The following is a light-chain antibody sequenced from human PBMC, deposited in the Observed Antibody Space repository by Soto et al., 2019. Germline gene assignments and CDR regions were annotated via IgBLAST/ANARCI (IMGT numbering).Light chain of an antibody. CDR1: GSDVGGYKY. CDR2: DVT. CDR3: SSYTSSSSYV. V-gene: IGLV2-14*01. J-gene: IGLJ1*01. Sequence: QSVLNQPASVSGSPGQSITISCTGTGSDVGGYKYVSWYQQHPDKAPKLIIYDVTNRPSGISNRFSGSKSGNTASLTISGLQAEDEADYYCSSYTSSSSYVFGTGTKVTVL.